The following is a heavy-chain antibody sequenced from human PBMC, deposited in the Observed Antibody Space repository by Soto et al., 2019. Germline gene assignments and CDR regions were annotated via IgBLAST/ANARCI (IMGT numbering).Heavy chain of an antibody. CDR3: ARAANWGFETLFDY. J-gene: IGHJ4*02. V-gene: IGHV3-48*01. CDR2: ISSSSSTI. CDR1: GFTFSSYS. Sequence: GGSLRLSCAASGFTFSSYSMNWVRQAPGKGLEWVSYISSSSSTIYYADSVKGRFTISRDNAKNSLYLQMNSLRAEDTAVYYCARAANWGFETLFDYWGQGTLVTVSS. D-gene: IGHD7-27*01.